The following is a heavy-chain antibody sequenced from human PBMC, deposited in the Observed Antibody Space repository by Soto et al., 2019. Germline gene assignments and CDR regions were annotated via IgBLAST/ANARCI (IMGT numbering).Heavy chain of an antibody. CDR2: ISSSSSTI. CDR3: ARSSGTPPRLRTWGPYGMDV. Sequence: GGSLRLSCAASGFTFSSYSMNWVRQAPGKGLEWVSYISSSSSTIYYADSVKGRFTISRDNAKNSLYLQMNSLRDEDTAVYYCARSSGTPPRLRTWGPYGMDVWGQGTTVTVSS. CDR1: GFTFSSYS. D-gene: IGHD4-17*01. J-gene: IGHJ6*02. V-gene: IGHV3-48*02.